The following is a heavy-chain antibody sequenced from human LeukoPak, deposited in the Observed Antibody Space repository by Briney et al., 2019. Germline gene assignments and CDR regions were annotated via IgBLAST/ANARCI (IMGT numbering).Heavy chain of an antibody. Sequence: ASVKVSCKASGYTFTSYGISWVRQAPGQGLEWMGWISAYNGNTNYAQKLQGRVTMTTDTSTSTAYMELRSLRSDDTAVYYCARAGRYYYDSSPQPFQHWGQGTLVTVSS. CDR1: GYTFTSYG. CDR3: ARAGRYYYDSSPQPFQH. V-gene: IGHV1-18*01. J-gene: IGHJ1*01. D-gene: IGHD3-22*01. CDR2: ISAYNGNT.